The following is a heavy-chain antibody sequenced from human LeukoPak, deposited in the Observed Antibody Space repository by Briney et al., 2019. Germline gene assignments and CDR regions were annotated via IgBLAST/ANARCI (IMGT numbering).Heavy chain of an antibody. CDR1: GGSISSGDYY. V-gene: IGHV4-30-4*01. J-gene: IGHJ4*02. Sequence: SETLSLTCAVSGGSISSGDYYWSWIRQPPGKGLEWIGYIYYSGSTYYNPSLKSRVTISVDTSKNQFSLKLSSVTAADTAVYYCARGGLLAFDYWGQGTLVTVSS. CDR2: IYYSGST. D-gene: IGHD2-15*01. CDR3: ARGGLLAFDY.